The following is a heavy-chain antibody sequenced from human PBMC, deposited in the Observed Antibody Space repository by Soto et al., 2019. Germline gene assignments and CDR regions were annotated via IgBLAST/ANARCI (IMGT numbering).Heavy chain of an antibody. CDR3: AIGGDYFLSRSCFDP. J-gene: IGHJ5*02. CDR2: IIPIFGTA. Sequence: QVQLVQSGAEVKKPGSPLKSSGKVSEGTFGSFAITWVRRSPEQGLEWMGGIIPIFGTANYAKKFQGRVTITADESTSTAYLDLSSLRSEDTAVYYCAIGGDYFLSRSCFDPWGQGTLVTVSS. CDR1: EGTFGSFA. V-gene: IGHV1-69*12. D-gene: IGHD4-17*01.